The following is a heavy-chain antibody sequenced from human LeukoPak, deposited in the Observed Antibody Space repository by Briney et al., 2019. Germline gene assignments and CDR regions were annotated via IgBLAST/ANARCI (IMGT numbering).Heavy chain of an antibody. D-gene: IGHD1-26*01. Sequence: SETLSLTCTVSGASITSSTSFWGWIRQPPGTGLEWIGSTYYTGNTYYNPSLQSRVTLSVETSKNQFSLKLSSVTAADTAVYYCAKHRASGSYPRFYFDDWGQGTLVTFSS. CDR3: AKHRASGSYPRFYFDD. J-gene: IGHJ4*02. CDR2: TYYTGNT. V-gene: IGHV4-39*01. CDR1: GASITSSTSF.